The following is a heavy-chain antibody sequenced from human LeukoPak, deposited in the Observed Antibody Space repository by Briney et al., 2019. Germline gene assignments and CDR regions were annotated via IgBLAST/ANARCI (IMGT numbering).Heavy chain of an antibody. Sequence: PSETLSLTCTVSGGSISSYYWSWIRQPPGKGLEWIGYIYYSGSTNYNPSLKSRVTISVDTSKNQFSLKLSSVTAADTAVHYCARVGGMVWGSPPYYYGMDVWGQGTTVTVSS. CDR1: GGSISSYY. CDR2: IYYSGST. D-gene: IGHD3-10*01. J-gene: IGHJ6*02. CDR3: ARVGGMVWGSPPYYYGMDV. V-gene: IGHV4-59*01.